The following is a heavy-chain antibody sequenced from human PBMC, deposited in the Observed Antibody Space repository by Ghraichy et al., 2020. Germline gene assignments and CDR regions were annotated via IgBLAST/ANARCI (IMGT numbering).Heavy chain of an antibody. CDR1: GFTVSSNY. J-gene: IGHJ4*02. D-gene: IGHD2-2*01. Sequence: GGSLRLSCAASGFTVSSNYMSWVRQAPGKGLKWVSVIYSGGSTYYADSVKGRFTISRDNSKNTLYLQMNSLRAEDTAVYYCASLLGALYQPFDYWGQGTLVTVSS. V-gene: IGHV3-66*01. CDR3: ASLLGALYQPFDY. CDR2: IYSGGST.